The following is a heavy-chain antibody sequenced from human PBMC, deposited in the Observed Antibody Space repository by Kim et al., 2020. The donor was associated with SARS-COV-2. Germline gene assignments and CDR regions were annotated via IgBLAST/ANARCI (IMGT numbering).Heavy chain of an antibody. CDR2: ISGSGDST. CDR3: AKGDFGSNRVDNTDH. V-gene: IGHV3-23*01. D-gene: IGHD3-3*01. Sequence: GGSLRLSCAASGFTFGSYAMNWVRQSPGKGLVWVSTISGSGDSTFYADSVKGRFTLSRDNAMNTVYLQMNSLRAEDTAVYYCAKGDFGSNRVDNTDHGGR. J-gene: IGHJ2*01. CDR1: GFTFGSYA.